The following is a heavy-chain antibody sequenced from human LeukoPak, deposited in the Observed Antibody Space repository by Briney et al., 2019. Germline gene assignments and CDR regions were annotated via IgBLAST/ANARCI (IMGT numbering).Heavy chain of an antibody. D-gene: IGHD2-15*01. Sequence: GGSLRLSCAASGFTFSSYGMSWVRQAPGKGLEWVSAISGSGGSTYYADSVKGRFTISRDNAKNSLYLQMNSLRAEDTAAYYCARDRSRGGSCIDYWGQGTLVTVSS. CDR3: ARDRSRGGSCIDY. J-gene: IGHJ4*02. V-gene: IGHV3-23*01. CDR2: ISGSGGST. CDR1: GFTFSSYG.